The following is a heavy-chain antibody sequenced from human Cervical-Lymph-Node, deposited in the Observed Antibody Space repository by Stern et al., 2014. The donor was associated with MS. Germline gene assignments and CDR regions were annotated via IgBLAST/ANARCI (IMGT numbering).Heavy chain of an antibody. CDR3: ARGWLGPDWYFDL. CDR1: GYTFTTYA. J-gene: IGHJ2*01. D-gene: IGHD5-12*01. V-gene: IGHV7-4-1*02. Sequence: QMQLVQSGSELKKPGASVKVSCKASGYTFTTYAINWVRQAPGQGLEWMGWINTNTGNPTYAPGFTGRFVFSLDTSVSTAYLQISSLRANDTAVYYCARGWLGPDWYFDLWGRGTLVTVSS. CDR2: INTNTGNP.